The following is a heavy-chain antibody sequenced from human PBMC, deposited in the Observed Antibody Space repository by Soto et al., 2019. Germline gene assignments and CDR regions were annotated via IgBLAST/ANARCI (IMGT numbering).Heavy chain of an antibody. CDR1: GFTFSSYG. J-gene: IGHJ4*02. CDR3: ARDLDIVATITLGLTG. CDR2: IWYDGSNK. D-gene: IGHD5-12*01. Sequence: GGSLRLSCAASGFTFSSYGMHWVRQAPGKGLEWVAVIWYDGSNKYYADSVKGRFTISRDNSKNTLYLQMNSLRAEDTAVYYCARDLDIVATITLGLTGWGQGTLVTVSS. V-gene: IGHV3-33*01.